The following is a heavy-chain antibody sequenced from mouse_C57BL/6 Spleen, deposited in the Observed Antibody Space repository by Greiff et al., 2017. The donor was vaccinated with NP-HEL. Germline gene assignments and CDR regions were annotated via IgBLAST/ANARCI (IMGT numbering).Heavy chain of an antibody. D-gene: IGHD2-1*01. CDR1: GFTFSSYA. CDR3: TRSYGNYGYFDV. CDR2: ISSGGDYI. J-gene: IGHJ1*03. V-gene: IGHV5-9-1*02. Sequence: EVQLVESGEGLVKPGGSLKLSCAASGFTFSSYAMSWVRQTPEKRLEWVAYISSGGDYIYYADTVKGRFTISRDNARNTLYLQMSSLKSEDTAMYYCTRSYGNYGYFDVWGTGTTVTVSS.